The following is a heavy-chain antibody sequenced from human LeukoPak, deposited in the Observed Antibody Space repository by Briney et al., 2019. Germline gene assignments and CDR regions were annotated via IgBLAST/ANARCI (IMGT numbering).Heavy chain of an antibody. CDR2: IKEDGSEK. D-gene: IGHD3-22*01. CDR3: ARDRIRVQLWLGGMDV. CDR1: GFTFISYW. Sequence: GGYLRLSCAASGFTFISYWMTWVRQAPGKGLEWVANIKEDGSEKFYVDSVKGRFTISRDNANNSVYLQMNNLRAEDTAVYYCARDRIRVQLWLGGMDVWGQGTTVTVSS. J-gene: IGHJ6*02. V-gene: IGHV3-7*01.